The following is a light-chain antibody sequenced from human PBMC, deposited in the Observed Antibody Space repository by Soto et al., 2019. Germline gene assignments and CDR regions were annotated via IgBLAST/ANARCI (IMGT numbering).Light chain of an antibody. CDR2: ATS. Sequence: EIGLTQSPGTVSLSPGESATLSCRASQSISRSDLAWYQHRPGQSPRLLIYATSSRATGIPDRFTGGGAGTGFTLTISRLEPEDSAVYYCQQYGSSPTFGGGTKVEIK. CDR1: QSISRSD. V-gene: IGKV3-20*01. J-gene: IGKJ4*01. CDR3: QQYGSSPT.